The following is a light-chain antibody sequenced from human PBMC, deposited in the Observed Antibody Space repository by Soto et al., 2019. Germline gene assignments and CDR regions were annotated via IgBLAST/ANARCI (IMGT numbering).Light chain of an antibody. CDR1: QSISSAY. V-gene: IGKV3D-20*02. CDR2: DTS. Sequence: EIVLTQSPAILSVSPGERATVSCRASQSISSAYLAWYQQKPGQAPRLLIYDTSSRATGIPDRFSGSGSGTDFTLTISRLEPEDFAVYYCQQYNNWPPRATFGQGTRLEIK. CDR3: QQYNNWPPRAT. J-gene: IGKJ5*01.